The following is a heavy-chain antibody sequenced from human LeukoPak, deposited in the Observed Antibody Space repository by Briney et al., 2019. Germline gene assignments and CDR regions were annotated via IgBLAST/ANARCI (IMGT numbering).Heavy chain of an antibody. D-gene: IGHD2-8*02. CDR3: ATYRQVLLPFES. J-gene: IGHJ4*02. Sequence: PGGSLRLSCAASGFTFSTFAMIWVRQPPGKGLEWVSSIFPSCGEIHYADSVRGRFTISRDNSKSTLSLQMNSLRAEDTAIYYCATYRQVLLPFESWGQGTLVTVSS. CDR1: GFTFSTFA. V-gene: IGHV3-23*01. CDR2: IFPSCGEI.